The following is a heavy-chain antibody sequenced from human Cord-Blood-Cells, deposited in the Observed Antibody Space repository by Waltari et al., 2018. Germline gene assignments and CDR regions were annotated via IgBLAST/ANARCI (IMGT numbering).Heavy chain of an antibody. V-gene: IGHV3-11*01. J-gene: IGHJ3*02. D-gene: IGHD1-1*01. CDR3: ARDGMRGAFDI. CDR2: SSSGGSTI. CDR1: GFTFSDYY. Sequence: QVQLVESGGGLVKPGGSLRLSCAASGFTFSDYYMSWIRQAPGRGVEWGAYSSSGGSTIYYADSVKGRFTISRDNAKNSLYLQMNSLRAEDTAVYYCARDGMRGAFDIWGQGTMVTVSS.